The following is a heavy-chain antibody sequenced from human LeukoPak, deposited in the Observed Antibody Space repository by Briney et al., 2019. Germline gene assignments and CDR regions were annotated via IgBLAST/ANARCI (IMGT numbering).Heavy chain of an antibody. CDR1: GYTFTSYD. J-gene: IGHJ1*01. V-gene: IGHV1-8*01. D-gene: IGHD3-22*01. CDR3: ARGHYYDKRNFQH. CDR2: MNPNSGNT. Sequence: ASVKASCKASGYTFTSYDINWVRQATGQGLEWMGWMNPNSGNTGYAQKFQGRVTMTRNTSISTAYMELSSLRSEDPAVYYCARGHYYDKRNFQHWGQGTLVTVSS.